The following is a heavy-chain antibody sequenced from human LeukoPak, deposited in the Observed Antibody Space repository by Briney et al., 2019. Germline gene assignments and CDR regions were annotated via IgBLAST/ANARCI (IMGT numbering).Heavy chain of an antibody. Sequence: SQTLSLTCAISGDSVSSNSVAWTWIRQSPSRGLEWLGRTYYRSKWYNDDAVSVKSRITINPDTSKNQFSLQLNSVTLEDTAVYYCARAVAGRLDYWGQGTLVTVYS. CDR3: ARAVAGRLDY. J-gene: IGHJ4*02. CDR1: GDSVSSNSVA. V-gene: IGHV6-1*01. D-gene: IGHD6-19*01. CDR2: TYYRSKWYN.